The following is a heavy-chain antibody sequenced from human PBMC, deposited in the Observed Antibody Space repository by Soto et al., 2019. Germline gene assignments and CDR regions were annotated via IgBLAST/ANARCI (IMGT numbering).Heavy chain of an antibody. V-gene: IGHV4-30-4*01. J-gene: IGHJ4*02. Sequence: PSETLSLTCTVSGGSISSGDYYWNWIRQPPGKGLEWIGYISYSGSTYYNPSLKSRLTISVDTSKNQFSLKLSSVTAADTAVYYCASAPTNYYDTSGYFGIHYWGQGTLVTVYS. CDR2: ISYSGST. CDR1: GGSISSGDYY. D-gene: IGHD3-22*01. CDR3: ASAPTNYYDTSGYFGIHY.